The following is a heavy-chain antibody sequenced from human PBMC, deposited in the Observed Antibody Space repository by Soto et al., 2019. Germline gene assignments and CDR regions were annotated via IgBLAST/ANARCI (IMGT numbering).Heavy chain of an antibody. CDR3: VKGGYKTGWPPFXH. D-gene: IGHD6-19*01. CDR1: SFRFSAYG. V-gene: IGHV3-30*18. CDR2: ISDDGKTQ. Sequence: QVKLVEFGGAVVQSGRSLRLSCTASSFRFSAYGMHWVRQAPGKGLEWVALISDDGKTQFFTESVEGRFTISRDNSRNTLYLQMNRLRPEDTAVYYCVKGGYKTGWPPFXHWXXGTRVTVSS. J-gene: IGHJ4*01.